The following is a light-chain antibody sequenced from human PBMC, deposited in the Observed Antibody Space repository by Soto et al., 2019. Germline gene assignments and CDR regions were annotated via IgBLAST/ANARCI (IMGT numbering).Light chain of an antibody. CDR3: QHYAGGSRIT. J-gene: IGKJ5*01. V-gene: IGKV3-20*01. CDR1: QSVSSR. CDR2: GAS. Sequence: EIVMTQSPGTLSLSPGERATLSCRVSQSVSSRLAWYQQKPGQAPRLLISGASSRATGIPDRFSGSGFGTDFTLTISRLEPEDFALYYCQHYAGGSRITFGQGTRLEIK.